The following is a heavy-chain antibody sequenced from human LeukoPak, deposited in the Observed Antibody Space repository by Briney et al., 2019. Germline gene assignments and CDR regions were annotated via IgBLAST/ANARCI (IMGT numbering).Heavy chain of an antibody. D-gene: IGHD2-2*02. CDR1: GFTFSSYA. CDR2: ISYDGSNK. CDR3: ARAGQGIVVVPAAIRN. J-gene: IGHJ4*02. Sequence: GGSLRLSCAASGFTFSSYAMHWVRQAPGKGLEWVAVISYDGSNKYYADSVKGRYTISRDNSKNTLYLQMNSLRAEDTAVYYCARAGQGIVVVPAAIRNWGQGTLVTASS. V-gene: IGHV3-30*04.